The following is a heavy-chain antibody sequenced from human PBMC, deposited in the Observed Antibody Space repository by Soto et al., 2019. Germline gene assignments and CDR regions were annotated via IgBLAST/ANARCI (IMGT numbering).Heavy chain of an antibody. J-gene: IGHJ5*02. CDR1: GYTFTNSG. V-gene: IGHV1-18*01. CDR2: ISGYNGHT. CDR3: ARDRDTVLLPAAVRRGWFDP. D-gene: IGHD2-2*01. Sequence: ASVKVSCKASGYTFTNSGISWVRQAPGQGLEWMGWISGYNGHTKYAQKFQGRVTMTTDTSTSTVYMDLRSLSSEDTAVYYCARDRDTVLLPAAVRRGWFDPWGQGTLVTVS.